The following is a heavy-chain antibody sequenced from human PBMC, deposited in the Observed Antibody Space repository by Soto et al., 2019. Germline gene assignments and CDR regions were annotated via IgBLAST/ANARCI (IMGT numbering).Heavy chain of an antibody. CDR2: IYYSGTT. CDR3: ARLGIAAAGTQVGGV. J-gene: IGHJ6*02. D-gene: IGHD6-13*01. Sequence: SETLSLTCTVSGGSISSGGYYWYWIRQHPGKGLEWIGYIYYSGTTYYNPSLKSRVTISVDTSKNQFSLKLSSVTAADTAVYYCARLGIAAAGTQVGGVWGQGTTVTVSS. V-gene: IGHV4-31*03. CDR1: GGSISSGGYY.